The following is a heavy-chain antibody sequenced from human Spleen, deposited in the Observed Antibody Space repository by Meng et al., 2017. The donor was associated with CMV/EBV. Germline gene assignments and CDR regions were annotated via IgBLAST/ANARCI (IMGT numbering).Heavy chain of an antibody. CDR2: IKKDGSET. V-gene: IGHV3-7*01. Sequence: GGSLRLSCKGSGFTFSSDWMTWVRQAPGKGLEWVANIKKDGSETYYVDSVKGRFTISRDNAKNTLYLQMNSLRVEDTAVYYCARGGGEYWGQGTLVTVSS. CDR1: GFTFSSDW. CDR3: ARGGGEY. D-gene: IGHD3-16*01. J-gene: IGHJ4*02.